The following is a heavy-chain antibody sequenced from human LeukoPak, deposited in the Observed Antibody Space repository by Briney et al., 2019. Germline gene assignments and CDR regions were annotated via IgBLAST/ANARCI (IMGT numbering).Heavy chain of an antibody. CDR1: GGSIGSTSYC. J-gene: IGHJ4*02. V-gene: IGHV4-39*07. CDR3: ARDGSDNWGLFDN. D-gene: IGHD1-1*01. Sequence: QPSETLSLTCSVSGGSIGSTSYCWGWIRQPPGKGPEWIGSHYHTGRNYHNPSLNSRVTISVDTSKNQFSLKLSSVTDADTAVYYCARDGSDNWGLFDNWGRGTLVTVSS. CDR2: HYHTGRN.